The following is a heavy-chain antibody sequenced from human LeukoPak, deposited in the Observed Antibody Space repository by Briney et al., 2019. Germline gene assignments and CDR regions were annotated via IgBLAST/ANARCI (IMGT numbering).Heavy chain of an antibody. D-gene: IGHD3-10*01. CDR1: GYTFTGYY. CDR3: AAGVGSTAPMDY. V-gene: IGHV1-2*02. J-gene: IGHJ4*02. CDR2: INPNSGAT. Sequence: GASVKVSCKASGYTFTGYYMHWVRQAPGQGLEWMGWINPNSGATNYAQKFQGRVTMTRDTSISTASMELSSLKPDDTAVYYCAAGVGSTAPMDYWGQGTLVTVSS.